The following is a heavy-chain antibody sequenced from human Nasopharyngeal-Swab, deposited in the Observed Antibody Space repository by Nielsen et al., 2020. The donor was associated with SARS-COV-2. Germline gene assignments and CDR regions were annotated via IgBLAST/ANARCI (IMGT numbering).Heavy chain of an antibody. CDR1: GGSISSGGYY. CDR3: ARGEFGGVIVLDAFDI. J-gene: IGHJ3*02. D-gene: IGHD3-16*02. Sequence: SETLSLTCTVSGGSISSGGYYWSWPRQHPGKGLEWIGYIYYSGSTYYNPSLKSRVTISVDTSKNQFSLKLSSVTAADTAVYYCARGEFGGVIVLDAFDIWGQGTMVTVSS. V-gene: IGHV4-31*03. CDR2: IYYSGST.